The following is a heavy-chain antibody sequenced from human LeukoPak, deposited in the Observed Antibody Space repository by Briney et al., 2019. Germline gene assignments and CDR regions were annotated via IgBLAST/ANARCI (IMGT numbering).Heavy chain of an antibody. V-gene: IGHV3-7*01. CDR2: IKQDGSEK. D-gene: IGHD2-2*01. CDR1: GFTFSSYW. Sequence: PGGSLRLSCAASGFTFSSYWMSWVRQAPGKGLEWVANIKQDGSEKYYVDSVKGRFTISRDNAKNSLYLQMNSLRAEDTAVYYCAKEEDIVVVPAAQGFLDYWGQGTLVTVSS. CDR3: AKEEDIVVVPAAQGFLDY. J-gene: IGHJ4*02.